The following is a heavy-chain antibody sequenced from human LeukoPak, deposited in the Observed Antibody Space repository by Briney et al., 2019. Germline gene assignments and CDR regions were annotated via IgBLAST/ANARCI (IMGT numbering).Heavy chain of an antibody. V-gene: IGHV4-59*01. Sequence: KPSETLSLTCTVSGGSIGSYYWSWIRQPPGKGLEWIGYIYYSGSTNYNPSLKSRVTISVDTSKNQFSLKLSSVTAADTAVYYCARGSMITFGGVIVPFDYWGQGTLVTVSS. J-gene: IGHJ4*02. CDR1: GGSIGSYY. CDR2: IYYSGST. CDR3: ARGSMITFGGVIVPFDY. D-gene: IGHD3-16*02.